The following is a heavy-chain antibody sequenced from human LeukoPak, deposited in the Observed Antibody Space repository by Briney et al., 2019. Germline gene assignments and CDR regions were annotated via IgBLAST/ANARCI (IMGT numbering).Heavy chain of an antibody. D-gene: IGHD3-3*01. Sequence: SETLSLTCTVSGGSISHYFWSWIRQPPGKGLEWIGYISTSGSTYYNPSLKSRVTISADTSKNHFSLKLSSVTAADTAVHYCARGDFWSAYYSSYYYMDVWGKGSTVTVSS. V-gene: IGHV4-4*09. J-gene: IGHJ6*03. CDR2: ISTSGST. CDR1: GGSISHYF. CDR3: ARGDFWSAYYSSYYYMDV.